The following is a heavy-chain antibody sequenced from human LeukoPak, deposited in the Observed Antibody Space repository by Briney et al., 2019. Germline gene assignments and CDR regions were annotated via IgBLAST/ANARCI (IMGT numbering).Heavy chain of an antibody. CDR3: ARDLGDFWSGYLDY. CDR1: GGTFSSYA. D-gene: IGHD3-3*01. J-gene: IGHJ4*02. Sequence: ALVKVSCKASGGTFSSYAISWVRQAPRQGLEWMGGIIPIFGTANYAQKFQGRVTITTDESTSTAYMELSSLRSEDTAVYYCARDLGDFWSGYLDYWGQGTLVTVSS. V-gene: IGHV1-69*05. CDR2: IIPIFGTA.